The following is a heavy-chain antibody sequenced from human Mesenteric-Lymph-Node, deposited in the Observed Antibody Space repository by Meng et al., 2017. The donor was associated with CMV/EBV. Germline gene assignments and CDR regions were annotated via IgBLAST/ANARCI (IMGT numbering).Heavy chain of an antibody. CDR2: INPNSGGT. CDR1: GYTVTGYY. V-gene: IGHV1-2*04. J-gene: IGHJ4*02. D-gene: IGHD5-12*01. Sequence: KASGYTVTGYYMHWVRQAPGQGLEWMGWINPNSGGTNYAQKFQGWVTMTRDTSISTAYMELSRLRSDDTALYYCATHSSRGYDSFDYWGQGTLVTVSS. CDR3: ATHSSRGYDSFDY.